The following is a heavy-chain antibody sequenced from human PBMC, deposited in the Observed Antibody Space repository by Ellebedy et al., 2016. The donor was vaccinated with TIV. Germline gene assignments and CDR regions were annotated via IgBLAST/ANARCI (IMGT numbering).Heavy chain of an antibody. CDR1: GYSFTRYA. V-gene: IGHV1-3*01. D-gene: IGHD4-23*01. CDR3: ARDGAETPVDY. CDR2: IDVGNGDT. J-gene: IGHJ4*02. Sequence: ASVKVSCKASGYSFTRYAIHWVRQAPGQRLEWMGWIDVGNGDTKYSQKFQGRVAFTRDTSTSTVYMELSSLRSEDTAVYYCARDGAETPVDYWGQGTLVTVSS.